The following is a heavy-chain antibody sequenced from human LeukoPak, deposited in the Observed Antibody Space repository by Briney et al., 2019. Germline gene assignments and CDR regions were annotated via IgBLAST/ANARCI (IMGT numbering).Heavy chain of an antibody. CDR3: ARAYDTPDY. CDR1: GYTFTSYG. Sequence: ASVKVSCKAYGYTFTSYGISCVRQGPGQGLEWMGWISAYNGNTNYAQKLQGRVTMTTDTSTSTAYMELSSLRSDDTAVYYCARAYDTPDYWGQGTLVTVSS. D-gene: IGHD3-9*01. V-gene: IGHV1-18*01. CDR2: ISAYNGNT. J-gene: IGHJ4*02.